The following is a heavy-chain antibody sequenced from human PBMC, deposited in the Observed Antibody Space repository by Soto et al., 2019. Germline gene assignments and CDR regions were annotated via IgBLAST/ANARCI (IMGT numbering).Heavy chain of an antibody. CDR2: IKRKIDGEAT. CDR3: TTGSVEGV. D-gene: IGHD2-15*01. Sequence: EVQLVESGRGLVKPGGSLRLSCAASGFSFSNAWMNWVRQAPGKGLEWVGRIKRKIDGEATDYAGPVKGRFTVFRDDSKSALYLQMNSLKGDDTAVYYCTTGSVEGVWGQGTTVTVS. CDR1: GFSFSNAW. J-gene: IGHJ6*02. V-gene: IGHV3-15*07.